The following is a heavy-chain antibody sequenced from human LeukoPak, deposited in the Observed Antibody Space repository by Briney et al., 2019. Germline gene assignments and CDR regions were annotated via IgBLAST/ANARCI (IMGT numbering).Heavy chain of an antibody. V-gene: IGHV4-59*01. J-gene: IGHJ3*02. D-gene: IGHD1-1*01. CDR2: IYYSGST. Sequence: SETLSLTCTVSGGSISSYYWSWIRQPPGKGLEWIGYIYYSGSTNYNPSLKSRVTISVDTSKNQFSLKLSSVTAADTAVYYCARDRGNWNDAGAAFDIWGQGTMVTVSS. CDR1: GGSISSYY. CDR3: ARDRGNWNDAGAAFDI.